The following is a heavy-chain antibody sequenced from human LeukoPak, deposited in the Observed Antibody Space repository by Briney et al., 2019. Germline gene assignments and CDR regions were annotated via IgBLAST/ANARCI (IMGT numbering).Heavy chain of an antibody. CDR2: INPSGGST. V-gene: IGHV1-46*01. Sequence: GASGQGSFKASGYPFTSYYMNWVRPAPGQGSGWMGIINPSGGSTSYTQKFQGRVTMTRDTSTSTVYMELSSLRSEDTAVYYCARVNSSGLHFFDYWGQGTLVTVSS. CDR3: ARVNSSGLHFFDY. D-gene: IGHD3-22*01. CDR1: GYPFTSYY. J-gene: IGHJ4*02.